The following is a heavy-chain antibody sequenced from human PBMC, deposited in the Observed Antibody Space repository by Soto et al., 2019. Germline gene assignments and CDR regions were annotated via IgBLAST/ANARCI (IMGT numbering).Heavy chain of an antibody. CDR3: ARGGIAAGSLDV. D-gene: IGHD6-13*01. CDR1: GGSISSGGYY. J-gene: IGHJ6*02. CDR2: IYYSGST. V-gene: IGHV4-31*03. Sequence: PSETLSLTCTVSGGSISSGGYYWSWIRQQPGKGLEWIGYIYYSGSTYYNPSLKSRVTISVDTSKNQFSLKLSSVTAADTAVYYCARGGIAAGSLDVWGQGTTVTVSS.